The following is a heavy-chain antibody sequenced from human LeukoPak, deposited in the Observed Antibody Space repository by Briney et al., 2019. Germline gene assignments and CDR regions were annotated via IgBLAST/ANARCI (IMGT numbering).Heavy chain of an antibody. V-gene: IGHV1-18*01. D-gene: IGHD5-12*01. CDR1: GYTFRSYG. J-gene: IGHJ4*02. CDR2: ISGYNGNT. Sequence: ASVKVSCKASGYTFRSYGIAWVRQAPGQGLEWMGWISGYNGNTNYAQKLQGRVSMTTDTSTTTAYMELRSLTSDDTALYYCARSSLGTITAGPFDYWGQGTLVTVSS. CDR3: ARSSLGTITAGPFDY.